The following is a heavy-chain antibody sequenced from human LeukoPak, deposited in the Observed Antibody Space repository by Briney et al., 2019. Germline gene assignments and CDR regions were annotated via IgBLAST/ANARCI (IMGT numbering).Heavy chain of an antibody. V-gene: IGHV1-69*04. CDR1: GGTFSSYA. CDR2: IIPILGIA. CDR3: ARDRRSTTVVTNFDY. J-gene: IGHJ4*02. Sequence: SVKVSCKASGGTFSSYAISWVRQAPGQGLEWMGRIIPILGIANYAQKFQGRVTITADKSASTAYMELSSLRSEDTAVYYCARDRRSTTVVTNFDYWGQGTLVTVSS. D-gene: IGHD4-17*01.